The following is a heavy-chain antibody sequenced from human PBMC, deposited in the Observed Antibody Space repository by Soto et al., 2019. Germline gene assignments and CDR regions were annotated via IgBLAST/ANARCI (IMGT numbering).Heavy chain of an antibody. CDR3: ARDGAAAGYFDY. CDR1: GFTFSSYG. V-gene: IGHV3-30*03. J-gene: IGHJ4*02. CDR2: ISYDGSNT. D-gene: IGHD6-13*01. Sequence: PGGSLRLSCAASGFTFSSYGMHWVRQAPGKGLEWVTVISYDGSNTYSADSVKGRFTISRDNSKNTLYLQMSSLRAEDTAVYYCARDGAAAGYFDYWGQGTLVTVSS.